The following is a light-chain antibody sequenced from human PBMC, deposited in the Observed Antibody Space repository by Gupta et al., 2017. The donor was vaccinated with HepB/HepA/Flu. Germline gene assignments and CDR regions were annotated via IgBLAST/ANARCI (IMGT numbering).Light chain of an antibody. CDR2: AAS. V-gene: IGKV1-39*01. CDR3: QHSSSTPIFT. CDR1: QNIRKN. Sequence: DIQMTQSPSSLSVSVGDRVTITCRASQNIRKNLNWYQQKPGKAPKVLIYAASNLQRGVPSRFSGSGSGTDFTLTISSLQPEDCATYFCQHSSSTPIFTFGPGTKVETK. J-gene: IGKJ3*01.